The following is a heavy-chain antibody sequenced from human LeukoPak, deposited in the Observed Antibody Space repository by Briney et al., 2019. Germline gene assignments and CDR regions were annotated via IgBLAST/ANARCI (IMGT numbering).Heavy chain of an antibody. CDR3: AKGPSQQLVLVQH. CDR2: ITSSSSSI. Sequence: GGSLRLSCAASGFTFSSYSMKWVRQAPGKGLEWISYITSSSSSIHYADSVKGRFTISRDNSKNTLYLQMNSLRTEDTAVYYCAKGPSQQLVLVQHWGQGTLVTVSS. CDR1: GFTFSSYS. J-gene: IGHJ1*01. D-gene: IGHD6-13*01. V-gene: IGHV3-48*01.